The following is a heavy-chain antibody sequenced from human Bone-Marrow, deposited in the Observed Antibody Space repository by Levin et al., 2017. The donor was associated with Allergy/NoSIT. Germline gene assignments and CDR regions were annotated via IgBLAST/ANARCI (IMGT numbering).Heavy chain of an antibody. J-gene: IGHJ4*02. V-gene: IGHV3-48*02. CDR3: ARGRRRGSGSYRPEFDY. CDR1: GFTFSSYS. Sequence: PGGSLRLSCAASGFTFSSYSMNWVRQAPGKGLEWVSYISSSSSTIYYADSVKGRFTISRDNAKNSLYLQMNSLRDEDTAVYYCARGRRRGSGSYRPEFDYWGQGTLVTVSS. CDR2: ISSSSSTI. D-gene: IGHD3-10*01.